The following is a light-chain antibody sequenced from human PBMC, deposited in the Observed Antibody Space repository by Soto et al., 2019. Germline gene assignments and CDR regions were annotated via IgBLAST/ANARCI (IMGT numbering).Light chain of an antibody. CDR1: NIGSKS. Sequence: SYELTQPPSVSVAPGKTARITCGGNNIGSKSVLWYQQKPGQAPLLVIFYDTDRPSGIPERFSGSNSGNTATLTISRVEAGDEADYYCQVWDRGSDHVVFGGGTKLTVL. V-gene: IGLV3-21*04. CDR2: YDT. J-gene: IGLJ2*01. CDR3: QVWDRGSDHVV.